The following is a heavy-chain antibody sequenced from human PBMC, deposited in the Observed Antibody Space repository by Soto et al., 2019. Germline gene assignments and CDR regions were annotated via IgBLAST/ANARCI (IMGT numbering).Heavy chain of an antibody. D-gene: IGHD1-7*01. CDR1: GGTFSSYA. J-gene: IGHJ5*02. CDR2: IIPMFGKA. CDR3: ARDPNWNYPSRNWFDP. V-gene: IGHV1-69*13. Sequence: GASVKVSCKASGGTFSSYAISWVRQAPGQGLEWMGGIIPMFGKANYAQKFQGRVTITADESTSTAYMELSSLRSEDTAVYYCARDPNWNYPSRNWFDPWGQGTLVTVSS.